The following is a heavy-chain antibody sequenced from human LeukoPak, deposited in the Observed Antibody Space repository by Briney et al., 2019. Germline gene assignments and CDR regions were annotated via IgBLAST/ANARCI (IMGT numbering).Heavy chain of an antibody. CDR1: GGSISNAAYY. D-gene: IGHD5-24*01. J-gene: IGHJ4*02. V-gene: IGHV4-31*03. CDR2: IYYSGST. CDR3: ARVAAATTNPRFDY. Sequence: SQTLSLTCTVSGGSISNAAYYWSWIRQHPGKGLEWIGYIYYSGSTYYNPSLKSRVTISVYTSKNQFSLELSSVTAADTAVYYCARVAAATTNPRFDYWGQGPLVTVSS.